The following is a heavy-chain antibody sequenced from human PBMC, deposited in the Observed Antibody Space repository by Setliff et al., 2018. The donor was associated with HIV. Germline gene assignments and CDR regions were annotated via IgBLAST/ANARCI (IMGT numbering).Heavy chain of an antibody. J-gene: IGHJ6*03. CDR1: GITFSRYW. V-gene: IGHV3-7*03. CDR3: ARAMDHPQLIPDGIFYYYYMDV. D-gene: IGHD6-13*01. Sequence: GGSLRLSCEASGITFSRYWMSWVRQAPGEGLEWVANIKGDGSEKTYVDSVEGRFTISRDNAWDSLYLQMNSLRAEDTAVYYCARAMDHPQLIPDGIFYYYYMDVWGKGTTVTVSS. CDR2: IKGDGSEK.